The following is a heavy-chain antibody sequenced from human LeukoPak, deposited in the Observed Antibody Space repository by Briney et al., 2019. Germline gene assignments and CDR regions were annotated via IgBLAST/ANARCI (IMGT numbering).Heavy chain of an antibody. V-gene: IGHV3-23*01. CDR1: GFTFSSYA. Sequence: GGSLRLSCAASGFTFSSYAMSWVRQAPGKGLKWFSSISGSGGSTYYADSVKGRFTISRDNSKNTLYLQMNSLRAEDTAVYYCAKAGRVVVPAAMVDYWGQGTLVTVSS. J-gene: IGHJ4*02. CDR2: ISGSGGST. CDR3: AKAGRVVVPAAMVDY. D-gene: IGHD2-2*01.